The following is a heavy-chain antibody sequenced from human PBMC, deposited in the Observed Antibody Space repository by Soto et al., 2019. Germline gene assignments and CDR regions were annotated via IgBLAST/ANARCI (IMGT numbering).Heavy chain of an antibody. CDR3: ARGDCSSTSCYFEGYRAMLDV. Sequence: PSETLSLTCAVYGGSFSGYYWSWIRQPPGKGLEWIGEINHSGSTNYNPSLKSRVTISVDTSKNQFSLKLSSVTAADTAVYYCARGDCSSTSCYFEGYRAMLDVWGKGTTVTVSS. CDR1: GGSFSGYY. J-gene: IGHJ6*04. V-gene: IGHV4-34*01. CDR2: INHSGST. D-gene: IGHD2-2*01.